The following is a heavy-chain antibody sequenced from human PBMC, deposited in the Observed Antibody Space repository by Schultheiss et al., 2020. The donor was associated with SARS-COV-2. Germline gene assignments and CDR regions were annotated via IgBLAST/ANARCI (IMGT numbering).Heavy chain of an antibody. CDR1: GGSISNYY. CDR3: AREGELLEDQLLFPFDI. J-gene: IGHJ3*02. D-gene: IGHD2-2*01. V-gene: IGHV4-59*12. CDR2: IFYSGST. Sequence: SETLSLTCTVSGGSISNYYWTWIRQPPGKGLEWVGYIFYSGSTNYNPSLKSRVTISVDTSKNQFSLKLSSVTAADTAVYYCAREGELLEDQLLFPFDIWGQGTMVTVSS.